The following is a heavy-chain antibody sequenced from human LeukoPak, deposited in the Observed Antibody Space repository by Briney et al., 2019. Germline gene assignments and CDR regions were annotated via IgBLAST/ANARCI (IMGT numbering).Heavy chain of an antibody. D-gene: IGHD7-27*01. CDR1: GFTFSSYA. J-gene: IGHJ4*02. Sequence: PGGSLRLSCAASGFTFSSYAMTWVRQAPGKGLEWVSEISGSGESTYYGDSVKGRFTISRDNSKNTLYLQMNSLRAGDTAIYYCAREHWDFDYWGKGTLVTVSS. CDR2: ISGSGEST. CDR3: AREHWDFDY. V-gene: IGHV3-23*01.